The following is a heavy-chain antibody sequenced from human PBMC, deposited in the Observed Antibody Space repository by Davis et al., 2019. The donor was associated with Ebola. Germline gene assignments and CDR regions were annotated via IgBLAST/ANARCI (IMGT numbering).Heavy chain of an antibody. CDR3: AKGRVVVVAAMDY. Sequence: PGGSLRLSCAASGFTFSSYGMHWVRQAPGKGLEWVSGISWNSGSIGYADSVKGRFTISRDNAKNSLYLQMNSLRAEDTALYYCAKGRVVVVAAMDYWGQGTLVTVSS. CDR2: ISWNSGSI. J-gene: IGHJ4*02. V-gene: IGHV3-9*01. D-gene: IGHD2-15*01. CDR1: GFTFSSYG.